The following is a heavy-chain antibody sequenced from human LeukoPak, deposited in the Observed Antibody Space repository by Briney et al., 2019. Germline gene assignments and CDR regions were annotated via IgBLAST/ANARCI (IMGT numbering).Heavy chain of an antibody. CDR3: AKSLGNQGVIDY. D-gene: IGHD3-10*01. CDR2: VSASGGST. V-gene: IGHV3-23*01. Sequence: GGSLRLSCAASGFIFRNHAMNWFRQAPGQGLEWVSGVSASGGSTFNTDSVKGRFSISRDNSKNTLYLEMNSLRPEDTALYYCAKSLGNQGVIDYWGPGTLVTVSS. J-gene: IGHJ4*02. CDR1: GFIFRNHA.